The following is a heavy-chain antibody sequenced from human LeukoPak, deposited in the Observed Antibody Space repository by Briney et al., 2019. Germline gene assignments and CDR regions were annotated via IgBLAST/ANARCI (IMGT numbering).Heavy chain of an antibody. V-gene: IGHV3-21*01. J-gene: IGHJ4*02. CDR3: ARDPSSGWTGGYYFDY. D-gene: IGHD6-19*01. CDR2: INSSSSYI. CDR1: GSTFSSYS. Sequence: PGGSMRLSCAASGSTFSSYSMNWVRQAPGKGLEWVSSINSSSSYIYYADSVKGRFTISRDNAKNSLYLQMNSLRAEDTAVYYCARDPSSGWTGGYYFDYWGQGTLVTVSS.